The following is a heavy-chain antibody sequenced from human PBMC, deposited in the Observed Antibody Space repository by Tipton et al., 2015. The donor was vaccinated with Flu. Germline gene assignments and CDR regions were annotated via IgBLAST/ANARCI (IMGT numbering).Heavy chain of an antibody. CDR2: IYYSGST. CDR1: GGSISSYY. D-gene: IGHD4-17*01. J-gene: IGHJ4*02. Sequence: GQVKPSETLSLTCTVSGGSISSYYWSWIRQPPGKGLEWIGYIYYSGSTNYNPSLKSRVTISVDTSKNQFSLKLSSVTAADTAVYYCARDSYGDYEGFDYWGQGTLVTVSS. CDR3: ARDSYGDYEGFDY. V-gene: IGHV4-59*01.